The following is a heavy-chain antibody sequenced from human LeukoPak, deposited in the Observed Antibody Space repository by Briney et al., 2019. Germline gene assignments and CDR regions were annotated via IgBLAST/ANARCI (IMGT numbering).Heavy chain of an antibody. V-gene: IGHV1-18*01. Sequence: ASVKVSCKASGYTFTSYGISWVRQAPGQGLEWMGWISAYNGNTNYAQKLQGRVTMTTDTSTSTAYMELRSLRSDDTAVYYCARVGDIVVVPAVPDYWGQGTLVTVSS. CDR1: GYTFTSYG. CDR3: ARVGDIVVVPAVPDY. CDR2: ISAYNGNT. J-gene: IGHJ4*02. D-gene: IGHD2-2*01.